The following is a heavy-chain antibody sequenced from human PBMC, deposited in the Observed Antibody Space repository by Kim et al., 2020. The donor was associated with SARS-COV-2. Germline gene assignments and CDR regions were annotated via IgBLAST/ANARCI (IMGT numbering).Heavy chain of an antibody. CDR1: GGSISSSSYY. CDR2: IYYSGST. V-gene: IGHV4-39*01. CDR3: ARLLEWFSVFDY. J-gene: IGHJ4*02. D-gene: IGHD3-3*01. Sequence: SETLSLTCTVSGGSISSSSYYWGWIRQPPGKGLEWIGSIYYSGSTYYNPSLKSRVTISVDTSKNQFSLKLSSVTAADMAVYYRARLLEWFSVFDYWGQGT.